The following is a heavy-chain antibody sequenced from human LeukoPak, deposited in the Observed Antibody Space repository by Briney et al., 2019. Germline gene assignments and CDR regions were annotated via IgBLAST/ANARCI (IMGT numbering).Heavy chain of an antibody. J-gene: IGHJ4*02. D-gene: IGHD3-22*01. V-gene: IGHV3-23*01. Sequence: GGSLRLSCAASGFTFGSYAMSWFPQPPGKGLKWVSVISTGGDRTSNADSVEGRFTISRDNPRNTLYLQMNSLRDEDTAVYYCAIMHGYYDGSGYWVQWGQGTLVTVSS. CDR2: ISTGGDRT. CDR3: AIMHGYYDGSGYWVQ. CDR1: GFTFGSYA.